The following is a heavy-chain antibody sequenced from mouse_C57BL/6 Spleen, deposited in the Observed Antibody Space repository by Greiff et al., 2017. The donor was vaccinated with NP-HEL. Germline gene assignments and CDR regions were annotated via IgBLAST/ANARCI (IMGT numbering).Heavy chain of an antibody. CDR3: ARDYDGYYNYFDY. CDR1: GYTFTSYW. J-gene: IGHJ2*01. CDR2: IDPSDSYT. V-gene: IGHV1-69*01. Sequence: QVQLQQPGAELVMPGASVKLSCKASGYTFTSYWMHWVKQRPGQGLEWIGEIDPSDSYTNYNQKFKGKSTLTVDKSSSTAYMQLSSLTSEDSAVYYGARDYDGYYNYFDYWGQGTTLTVSS. D-gene: IGHD2-3*01.